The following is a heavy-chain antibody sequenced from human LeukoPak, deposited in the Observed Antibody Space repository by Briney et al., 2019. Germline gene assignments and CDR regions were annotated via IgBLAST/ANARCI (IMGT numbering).Heavy chain of an antibody. Sequence: PGGSLRLSCAASGYTFSDHVITWPRQAPGRGLQWVSSIERDGTYTFYADSVKGRFTISRDNSKNTLYLQMNSLRGEDTAVYYFAKGWQSTSSLESWGQGILVTVSS. J-gene: IGHJ4*02. D-gene: IGHD2-15*01. CDR1: GYTFSDHV. CDR3: AKGWQSTSSLES. CDR2: IERDGTYT. V-gene: IGHV3-23*01.